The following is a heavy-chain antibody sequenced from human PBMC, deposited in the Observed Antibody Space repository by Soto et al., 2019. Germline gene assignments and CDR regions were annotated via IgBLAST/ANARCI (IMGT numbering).Heavy chain of an antibody. CDR3: SWSCSITYYFDS. CDR2: IKSRGSGGTT. CDR1: GFKFSDAW. D-gene: IGHD3-3*01. J-gene: IGHJ4*02. V-gene: IGHV3-15*01. Sequence: GGLLRPCSASGFKFSDAWMSWVRQAPGKGPEWVGRIKSRGSGGTTDYAAPVKGRFTISRDDPQNTLFLQMNSLKTEATAVYYCSWSCSITYYFDSWGQGTLVTVYS.